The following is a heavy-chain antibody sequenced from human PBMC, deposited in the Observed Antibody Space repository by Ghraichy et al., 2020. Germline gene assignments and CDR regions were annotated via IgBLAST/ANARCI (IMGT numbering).Heavy chain of an antibody. V-gene: IGHV3-30-3*01. Sequence: GGSLRLSCAASGFTFSNYAMHWVRQAPGKGLEWVAVISSDGNNNYYADSVKGRFTISRDNSKSTLYLQMSSLRAEDTALYYCARYFGLWYYDNSGCDVWGQGTMVTVSS. CDR1: GFTFSNYA. CDR3: ARYFGLWYYDNSGCDV. CDR2: ISSDGNNN. J-gene: IGHJ3*01. D-gene: IGHD3-22*01.